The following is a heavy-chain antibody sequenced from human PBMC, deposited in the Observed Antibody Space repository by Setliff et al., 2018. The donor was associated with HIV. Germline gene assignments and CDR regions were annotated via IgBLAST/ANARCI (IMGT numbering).Heavy chain of an antibody. CDR1: GYIFRNHY. D-gene: IGHD3-10*01. CDR3: ARAVSTLFRGVTLNHFNYMGE. V-gene: IGHV1-46*01. CDR2: INPEGGGT. J-gene: IGHJ6*03. Sequence: ASVKVSCKASGYIFRNHYIHWVRQAPGKGLEWMAMINPEGGGTTDAQKFKCRITLASDTSTSTVYMELRSLTYEDTAIYVCARAVSTLFRGVTLNHFNYMGEWGTGTAVTV.